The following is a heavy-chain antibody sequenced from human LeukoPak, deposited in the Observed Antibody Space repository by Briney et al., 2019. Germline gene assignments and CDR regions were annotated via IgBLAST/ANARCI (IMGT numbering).Heavy chain of an antibody. CDR1: GFTFSSFA. D-gene: IGHD6-19*01. V-gene: IGHV3-23*01. J-gene: IGHJ4*02. CDR3: AKGSGWYV. CDR2: INTGDGTT. Sequence: PGGSLRLSCAASGFTFSSFAMTWVRQAPGKGLEWVSVINTGDGTTDYADSVKGRFTISRDNSKNTLYLQMNSLRAEDTAVYYCAKGSGWYVWGQGTLVTVSS.